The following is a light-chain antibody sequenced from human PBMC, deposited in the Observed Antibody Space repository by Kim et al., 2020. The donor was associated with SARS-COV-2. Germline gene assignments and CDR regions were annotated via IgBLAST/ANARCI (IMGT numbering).Light chain of an antibody. CDR1: KLGDKY. Sequence: SVSPGQTASLTCSGDKLGDKYACWYQQKPGQSPVLVIYQDSKRPSGIPERFSGSNSGNTATLTISGTQAMDEADYYCQAWDSSHVVFGGGTQLTVL. J-gene: IGLJ2*01. CDR2: QDS. CDR3: QAWDSSHVV. V-gene: IGLV3-1*01.